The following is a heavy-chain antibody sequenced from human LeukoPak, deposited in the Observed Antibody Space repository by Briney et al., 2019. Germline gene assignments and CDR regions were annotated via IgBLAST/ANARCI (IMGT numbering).Heavy chain of an antibody. CDR3: ARGSGYSHYYYYYGMDV. CDR2: IYYSGST. Sequence: SETLSLTCTASGFSISSYYWSWIRQPPGKGLEWIGYIYYSGSTNYNPSLKSRVTISVDTSRNQFSLEVSSVTAADTAVYYCARGSGYSHYYYYYGMDVWGQGTTVTVSS. D-gene: IGHD3-22*01. CDR1: GFSISSYY. V-gene: IGHV4-59*01. J-gene: IGHJ6*02.